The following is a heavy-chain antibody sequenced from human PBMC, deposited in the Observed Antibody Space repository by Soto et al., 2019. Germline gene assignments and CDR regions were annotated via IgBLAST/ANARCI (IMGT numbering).Heavy chain of an antibody. V-gene: IGHV3-21*01. J-gene: IGHJ6*02. CDR3: AREKGEYYYYGMDV. CDR2: ISSSSSYI. Sequence: GGSLRLSCAGSGFTFSSYWMHWVRQAPGKGLVWVSSISSSSSYIYYADSVKGRFTISRDNAKNSLYLQMNSLRAEDTAVYYCAREKGEYYYYGMDVWGQGTTVTVSS. CDR1: GFTFSSYW.